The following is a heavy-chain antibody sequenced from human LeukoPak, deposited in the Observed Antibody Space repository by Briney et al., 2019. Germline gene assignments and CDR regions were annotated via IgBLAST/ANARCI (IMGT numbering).Heavy chain of an antibody. CDR1: GGSISSYY. CDR3: ARDRSGWYDY. J-gene: IGHJ4*02. V-gene: IGHV4-59*01. D-gene: IGHD6-19*01. Sequence: SETLSLTCTVSGGSISSYYWSWIRQPPGKGLEWIGYIYYSGGTNYNPSLKSRVTISVDTSKNQFSLKLSSVTAADTAVYYCARDRSGWYDYWGQGTLVTVSS. CDR2: IYYSGGT.